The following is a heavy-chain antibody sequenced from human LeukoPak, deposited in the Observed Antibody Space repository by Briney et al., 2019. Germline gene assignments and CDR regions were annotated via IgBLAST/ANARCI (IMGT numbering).Heavy chain of an antibody. V-gene: IGHV3-23*01. J-gene: IGHJ4*02. CDR1: GFTFSSYA. Sequence: PGGSLRLSCAASGFTFSSYAMSWVRQAPGKGLEWVSAISGSGGSTYYADSVKGRFTISRDNSKNTLYLQVNSLRAEDTAVYYCAKDQLGAITLRLWFGEGGLFDYWGQGTLVTVSS. CDR2: ISGSGGST. D-gene: IGHD3-10*01. CDR3: AKDQLGAITLRLWFGEGGLFDY.